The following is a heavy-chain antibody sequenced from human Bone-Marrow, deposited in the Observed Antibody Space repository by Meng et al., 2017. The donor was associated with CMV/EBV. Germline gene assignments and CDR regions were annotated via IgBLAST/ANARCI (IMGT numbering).Heavy chain of an antibody. CDR2: ISASGSST. Sequence: GESLKISCAASGFTVSSNYISWVRQAPGKGLEWVSAISASGSSTYYADSVKGRFTIYRDSSENALYLQMNSLRAEDTAVYYCAKVGDNYYDTGGFYDAADYWGQGTLVTVSS. J-gene: IGHJ4*02. D-gene: IGHD3-22*01. V-gene: IGHV3-23*01. CDR1: GFTVSSNY. CDR3: AKVGDNYYDTGGFYDAADY.